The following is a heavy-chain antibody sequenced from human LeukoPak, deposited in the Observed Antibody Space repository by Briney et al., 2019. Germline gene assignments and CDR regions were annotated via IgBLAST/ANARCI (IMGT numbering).Heavy chain of an antibody. V-gene: IGHV1-2*02. Sequence: ASVKVSCKASGYTFTGYYMHWVRQAPGQGLEWKGWINPNSGGTNYAQKFQGRVTMTRDTSISTANMELSRLRSDDTAVYYCAKESTVTPGSVNWFDPWGQGTLVTVSS. CDR1: GYTFTGYY. CDR3: AKESTVTPGSVNWFDP. CDR2: INPNSGGT. D-gene: IGHD4-17*01. J-gene: IGHJ5*02.